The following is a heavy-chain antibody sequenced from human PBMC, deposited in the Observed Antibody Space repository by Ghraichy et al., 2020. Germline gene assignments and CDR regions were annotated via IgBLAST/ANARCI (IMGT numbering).Heavy chain of an antibody. Sequence: GGSLRLSCQGYGYSFTNYWIGWVRQMPGKGLEWVGIIYPGDSDTRYSPSFQGQVTISADKATSTAYLHWSSLKVSDTAIFYCAVHSFQDYAFDYWGQGTPVTVSS. CDR3: AVHSFQDYAFDY. J-gene: IGHJ4*02. V-gene: IGHV5-51*01. D-gene: IGHD3-16*01. CDR2: IYPGDSDT. CDR1: GYSFTNYW.